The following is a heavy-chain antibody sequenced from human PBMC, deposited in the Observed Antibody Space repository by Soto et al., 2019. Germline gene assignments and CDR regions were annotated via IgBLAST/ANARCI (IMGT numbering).Heavy chain of an antibody. J-gene: IGHJ4*02. CDR1: GFSISNHE. Sequence: EVKLVESGGDLVQPGGSLRLSCVPSGFSISNHEMDWVRQAPGKGLEWISYSDRTGRAIYYADSVKDRFIISRDNAKNSLYLQMNSLRAEDTATYYCVRDGLDYYDTERLYFDKWGQGTLVTVSS. V-gene: IGHV3-48*03. D-gene: IGHD3-22*01. CDR2: SDRTGRAI. CDR3: VRDGLDYYDTERLYFDK.